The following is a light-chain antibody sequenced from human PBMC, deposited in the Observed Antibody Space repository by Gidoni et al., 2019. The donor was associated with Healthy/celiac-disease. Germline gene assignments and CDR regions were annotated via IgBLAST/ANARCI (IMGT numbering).Light chain of an antibody. Sequence: EIVLTQSPATLSFAPGERATLSCRASQSVSSYLAWYQQKPGQAPRLLSYDASHRATSIPARFSGSRSWTDFTLTISSLEPEDFAVYYCQQRSNWPPLTFGGGTKVEIK. CDR3: QQRSNWPPLT. CDR1: QSVSSY. CDR2: DAS. V-gene: IGKV3-11*01. J-gene: IGKJ4*01.